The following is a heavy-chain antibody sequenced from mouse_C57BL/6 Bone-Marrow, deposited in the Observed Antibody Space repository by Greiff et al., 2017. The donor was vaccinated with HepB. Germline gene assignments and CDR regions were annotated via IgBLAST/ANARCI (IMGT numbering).Heavy chain of an antibody. CDR2: IYPRSGNT. CDR3: ARRNYGPAWFAY. V-gene: IGHV1-81*01. J-gene: IGHJ3*01. D-gene: IGHD1-1*01. CDR1: GYTFTSYG. Sequence: VQLQQSGAELARPGASVKLSCKASGYTFTSYGISWVKQRTGQGLEWIGEIYPRSGNTYYNEKFKGKATLTADKSSSTAYMELRSLTSEDSAVSFCARRNYGPAWFAYWGQGTLVTVSA.